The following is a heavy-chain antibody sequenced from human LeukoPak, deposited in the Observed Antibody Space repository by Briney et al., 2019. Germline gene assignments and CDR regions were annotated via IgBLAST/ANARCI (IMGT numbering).Heavy chain of an antibody. Sequence: PGGSLRLSCTAPGFTLGDYAMSWLRQAPRKGLEWVGFISSKAYGGPTEYAASVKGRFTISRDDSKSIAYRQMNSLKTEDTAVYDCTREPDYYDSSGYRSDAFDIWGQGTMVTVSS. CDR2: ISSKAYGGPT. V-gene: IGHV3-49*03. CDR3: TREPDYYDSSGYRSDAFDI. J-gene: IGHJ3*02. D-gene: IGHD3-22*01. CDR1: GFTLGDYA.